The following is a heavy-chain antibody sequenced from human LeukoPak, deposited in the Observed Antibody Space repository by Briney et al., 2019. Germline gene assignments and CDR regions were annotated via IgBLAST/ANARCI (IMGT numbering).Heavy chain of an antibody. Sequence: GGSLRLSCTASGLTFGTYEMNWVRQAPGKGLEWVSYISSSGSTIYYADSVKGRFTISRDDAKNSLYLQMNSLRAEDTAVYYCARASKENYDSTGYYFRSGSFGYWGQGTLVAVSP. CDR2: ISSSGSTI. CDR3: ARASKENYDSTGYYFRSGSFGY. J-gene: IGHJ4*02. CDR1: GLTFGTYE. V-gene: IGHV3-48*03. D-gene: IGHD3-22*01.